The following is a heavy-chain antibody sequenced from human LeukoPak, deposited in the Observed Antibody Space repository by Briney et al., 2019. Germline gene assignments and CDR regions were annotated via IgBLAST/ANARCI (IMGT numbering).Heavy chain of an antibody. CDR3: ARGLGYSYGYLQPFDY. CDR2: INHSGST. J-gene: IGHJ4*02. D-gene: IGHD5-18*01. V-gene: IGHV4-34*01. Sequence: PSETLSLTCAVYGGSFSGYYWSWIRQPPGKGLEWIGEINHSGSTNYNPSLKSRVTISVDASKNQFSLKLSSVTAADTAVYYCARGLGYSYGYLQPFDYWGQGTLVTVSS. CDR1: GGSFSGYY.